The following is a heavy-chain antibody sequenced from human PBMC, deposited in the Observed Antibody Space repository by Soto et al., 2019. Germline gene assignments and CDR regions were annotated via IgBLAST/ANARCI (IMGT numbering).Heavy chain of an antibody. CDR2: IWYDGSHQ. CDR3: AKDLGSSIAAYGVQPGDFDY. V-gene: IGHV3-33*03. J-gene: IGHJ4*02. CDR1: GFSFGSHG. Sequence: PGGSLRLSCAAAGFSFGSHGMHWVRQATGKGLERVVIIWYDGSHQYYADSVKGRFTISRDNSKNTVSLQMDSLRAEDTAVYYCAKDLGSSIAAYGVQPGDFDYCGQGPLVT. D-gene: IGHD2-8*01.